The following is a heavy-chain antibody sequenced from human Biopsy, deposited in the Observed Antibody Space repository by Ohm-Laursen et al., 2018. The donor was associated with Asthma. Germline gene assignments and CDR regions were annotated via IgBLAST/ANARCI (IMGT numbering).Heavy chain of an antibody. CDR3: ASDFPKDYVRYNFQF. V-gene: IGHV1-24*01. D-gene: IGHD4-17*01. Sequence: EASVKVSCKISGYSLTDLSMHWVRQAPGQGLEWMGGHDHEEGGTVSARRFQGRVTMTEGTSTDAAYMELSSLSSDDTAVYYCASDFPKDYVRYNFQFWGQGTLVTVSS. CDR2: HDHEEGGT. CDR1: GYSLTDLS. J-gene: IGHJ4*02.